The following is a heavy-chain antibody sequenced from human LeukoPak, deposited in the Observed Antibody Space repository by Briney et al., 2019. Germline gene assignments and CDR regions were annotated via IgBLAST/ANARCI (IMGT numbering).Heavy chain of an antibody. CDR3: ARQGSDHYYYYYMDV. CDR2: INPNSGGT. CDR1: GYTFTGYY. Sequence: ASVKVSCKASGYTFTGYYMHWVRQAPGQGLEWMGWINPNSGGTNYAQKFQGRVTMTRDTSTSTAYMELSRLRSDDTAVYYCARQGSDHYYYYYMDVWGKGTTVTVSS. J-gene: IGHJ6*03. V-gene: IGHV1-2*02.